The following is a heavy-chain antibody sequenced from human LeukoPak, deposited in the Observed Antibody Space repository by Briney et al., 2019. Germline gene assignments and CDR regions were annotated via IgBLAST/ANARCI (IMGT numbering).Heavy chain of an antibody. CDR2: IYYSGST. V-gene: IGHV4-59*01. J-gene: IGHJ5*02. CDR3: ARAGHQLLPFDP. D-gene: IGHD2-2*01. CDR1: GGSISSYY. Sequence: SETLSVNCTVSGGSISSYYWSWIRQPPGKGLEWIGYIYYSGSTNYNPSLKSRVTISVDTSKNQFSLKLSSVTAADTAVYYCARAGHQLLPFDPWGQGTLVTVSS.